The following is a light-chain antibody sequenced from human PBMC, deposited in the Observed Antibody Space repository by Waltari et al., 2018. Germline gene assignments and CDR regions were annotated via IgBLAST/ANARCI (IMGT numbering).Light chain of an antibody. J-gene: IGLJ3*02. V-gene: IGLV2-18*02. CDR3: STHTSRSTWV. CDR2: EVS. CDR1: SNDIGNYNR. Sequence: QSALTQPPSVSGSPGQSVTISCTGTSNDIGNYNRVSWYQQIPGTAPKLMIYEVSNRPSGVPNRFSGAKSGNTASLTISGLQAEDEADYYCSTHTSRSTWVFGGGTKLTVL.